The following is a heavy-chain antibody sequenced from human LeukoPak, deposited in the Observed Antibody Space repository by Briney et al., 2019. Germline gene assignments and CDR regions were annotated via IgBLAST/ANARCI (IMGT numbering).Heavy chain of an antibody. CDR3: ASPLGYCSGGSCTGDY. D-gene: IGHD2-15*01. CDR1: GFTFSSHS. CDR2: ISSSSSYI. V-gene: IGHV3-21*01. Sequence: GGSLRLSCAASGFTFSSHSMNWVRQAPGKGLEWVSSISSSSSYIYYADSVKGRFTISRDNAKNSLYLQMNSLRAEDTAVYYCASPLGYCSGGSCTGDYWGQGTLVTVSS. J-gene: IGHJ4*02.